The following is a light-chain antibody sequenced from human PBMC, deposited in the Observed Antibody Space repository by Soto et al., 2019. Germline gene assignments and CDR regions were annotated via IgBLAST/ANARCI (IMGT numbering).Light chain of an antibody. CDR1: QSVSSSY. CDR2: GAS. J-gene: IGKJ4*01. CDR3: QQYGSSPPRIT. Sequence: EIVLTQSPGTLSLSPGERATLSCRASQSVSSSYLAWYQQKPGQAPRLLIYGASSRATGIPGRFSGSGSGTDFTLTISRLEPEDFAVYYCQQYGSSPPRITFGGGTKVDNK. V-gene: IGKV3-20*01.